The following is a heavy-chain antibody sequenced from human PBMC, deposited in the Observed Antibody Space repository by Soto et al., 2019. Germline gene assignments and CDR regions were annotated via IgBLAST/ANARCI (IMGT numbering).Heavy chain of an antibody. Sequence: EVQLVESGGGLVKPGGSLRLSCAASGFTFSSYSMNWVRQAPGKGLEWVSSISSSSSYIYYADSVKGRFTISRDNAKNSLSLQMNSLRAEDTAVYYCARDKSVAGDDAFDIWGQGTMVTVSS. J-gene: IGHJ3*02. CDR2: ISSSSSYI. D-gene: IGHD6-19*01. CDR1: GFTFSSYS. CDR3: ARDKSVAGDDAFDI. V-gene: IGHV3-21*01.